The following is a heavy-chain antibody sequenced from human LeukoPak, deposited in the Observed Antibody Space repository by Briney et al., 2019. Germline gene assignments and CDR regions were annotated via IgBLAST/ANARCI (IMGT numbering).Heavy chain of an antibody. J-gene: IGHJ4*02. CDR2: INSDGRST. D-gene: IGHD3-22*01. CDR1: GFPFSNYW. Sequence: GGPLRLPCAASGFPFSNYWMHWVGHAPGKGLVGFSRINSDGRSTSYADSVKGRFTISRDNAKNTLYLQMNSLRAEDTAVYYCARGYYDSSGYYLIDYWGQGTLVTVSS. CDR3: ARGYYDSSGYYLIDY. V-gene: IGHV3-74*01.